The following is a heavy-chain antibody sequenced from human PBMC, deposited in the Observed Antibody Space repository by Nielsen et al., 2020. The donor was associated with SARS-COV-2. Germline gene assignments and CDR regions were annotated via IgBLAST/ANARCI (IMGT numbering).Heavy chain of an antibody. Sequence: SETLSLTCTVSGGSISSYYWSWIRQPPGKGLEWIGYIYYSGSTNYNPSLKSRVTISVDTSKNQFSLKLSSVTAADTAVYYCARDRPGGYSYGDDAFDIWGQGTMVTVSS. J-gene: IGHJ3*02. CDR1: GGSISSYY. V-gene: IGHV4-59*01. D-gene: IGHD5-18*01. CDR2: IYYSGST. CDR3: ARDRPGGYSYGDDAFDI.